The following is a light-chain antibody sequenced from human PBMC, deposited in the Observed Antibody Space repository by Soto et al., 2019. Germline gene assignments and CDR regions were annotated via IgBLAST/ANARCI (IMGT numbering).Light chain of an antibody. CDR1: QTVSSSF. CDR3: HQYSYLGT. CDR2: DAS. Sequence: EIVLTQSPGTLSLSPGERSTLSCRTSQTVSSSFLAWYQQTPGQAPRLLIYDASIRATDIPDRFTGSGSGTDFTLTISRLEPEDFAVYYCHQYSYLGTCGQGTKVEIK. V-gene: IGKV3-20*01. J-gene: IGKJ1*01.